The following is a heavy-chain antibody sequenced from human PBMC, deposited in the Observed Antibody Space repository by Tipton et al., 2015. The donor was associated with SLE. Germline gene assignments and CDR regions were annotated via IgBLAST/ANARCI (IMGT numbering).Heavy chain of an antibody. Sequence: TLSLTCTVSGGSIGSSSYYWGWIRQPPGKGLEWIGSIYYSGSTYYNPSLKSRVTISVDTSKNQFSLKLSSVTAADTAVYYCARGDGGSCFDYWGQGTLVTVSS. J-gene: IGHJ4*02. CDR3: ARGDGGSCFDY. CDR2: IYYSGST. D-gene: IGHD2-15*01. V-gene: IGHV4-39*01. CDR1: GGSIGSSSYY.